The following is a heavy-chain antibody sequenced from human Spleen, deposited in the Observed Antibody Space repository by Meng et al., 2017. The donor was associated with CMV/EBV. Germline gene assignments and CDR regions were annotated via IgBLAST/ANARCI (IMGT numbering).Heavy chain of an antibody. CDR3: ARDYSGYSTIGRASSY. D-gene: IGHD2/OR15-2a*01. V-gene: IGHV3-30*03. CDR2: ISYDGKNK. J-gene: IGHJ4*02. CDR1: GVPFSSYG. Sequence: GVPFSSYGLQWVRQAPGKGLEWLEFISYDGKNKDYLDSVEGRFTISRDTFRKTVYLQMTNVTVEDTAVYYCARDYSGYSTIGRASSYWGQGTLVTVSS.